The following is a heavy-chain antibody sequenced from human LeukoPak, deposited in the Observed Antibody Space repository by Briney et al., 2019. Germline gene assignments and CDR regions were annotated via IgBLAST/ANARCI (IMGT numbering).Heavy chain of an antibody. CDR2: INVEGTTT. D-gene: IGHD3-10*01. V-gene: IGHV3-74*01. CDR3: TRGGEEPLDY. J-gene: IGHJ4*02. Sequence: QAGGSLRLSCAGSGFTFTRFWMHWVRQAPGKGLVWVSRINVEGTTTTYADSVEGRFTISRDENTLYLQMNHLRVDDTAVYYCTRGGEEPLDYWGQGTLVTVSS. CDR1: GFTFTRFW.